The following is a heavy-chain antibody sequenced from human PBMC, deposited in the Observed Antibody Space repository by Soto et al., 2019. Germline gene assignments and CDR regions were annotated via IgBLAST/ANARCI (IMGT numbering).Heavy chain of an antibody. Sequence: SETLSLTCTVSGGSISGYFWNWIRQPPGKGLDWIGCIYYSGSTNYNPSLKSRVTISVDTSKNQFSLKLSSVTAADTAVYYCARGNVVAIDYWGQGTLVTVSS. CDR3: ARGNVVAIDY. D-gene: IGHD2-21*01. V-gene: IGHV4-59*12. CDR2: IYYSGST. CDR1: GGSISGYF. J-gene: IGHJ4*02.